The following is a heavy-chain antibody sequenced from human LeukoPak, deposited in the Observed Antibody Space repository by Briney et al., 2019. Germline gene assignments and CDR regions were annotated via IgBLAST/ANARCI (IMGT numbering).Heavy chain of an antibody. Sequence: PSETLSLTCAVYGGSFSGYYWSWIRQPPGKGLEWIGEINHSGSTNYNPSLKSRVTISVDTSKNQFSLKLSSVTAADTAVYYCARARYYYDSSGSFLFDYWGQGTLVTVSS. CDR1: GGSFSGYY. CDR3: ARARYYYDSSGSFLFDY. D-gene: IGHD3-22*01. J-gene: IGHJ4*02. V-gene: IGHV4-34*01. CDR2: INHSGST.